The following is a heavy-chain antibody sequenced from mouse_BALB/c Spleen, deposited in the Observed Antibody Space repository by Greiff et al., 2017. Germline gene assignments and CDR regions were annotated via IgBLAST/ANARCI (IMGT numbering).Heavy chain of an antibody. CDR3: AREGRGAWFAY. Sequence: EGKLVESGGGLVKPGGSLKLSCAASGFTFSSYAMSWVRQSPEKRLEWVAEISSGGSYTYYPDTVTGRFTISRDNAKNTLYLEMSSLRSEDTAMYYCAREGRGAWFAYWGQGTLVTVSA. V-gene: IGHV5-9-4*01. CDR1: GFTFSSYA. J-gene: IGHJ3*01. CDR2: ISSGGSYT.